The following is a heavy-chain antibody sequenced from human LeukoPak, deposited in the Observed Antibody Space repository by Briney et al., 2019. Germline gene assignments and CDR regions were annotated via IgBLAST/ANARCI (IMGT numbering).Heavy chain of an antibody. D-gene: IGHD1-26*01. CDR2: ISSSSSFR. J-gene: IGHJ3*02. CDR1: GFNFSSYS. V-gene: IGHV3-21*01. CDR3: ARGQKELLDAFDI. Sequence: GGSLRLSCAASGFNFSSYSMNWVRQAPGKGLEWVSSISSSSSFRYYADSVKGRFTISRDNAKNSLYLQMNSLRAEDTAVYYCARGQKELLDAFDIWGQGTMVTVSS.